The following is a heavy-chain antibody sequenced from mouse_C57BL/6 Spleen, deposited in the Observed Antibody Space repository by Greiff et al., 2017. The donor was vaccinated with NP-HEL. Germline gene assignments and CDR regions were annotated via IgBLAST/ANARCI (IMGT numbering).Heavy chain of an antibody. V-gene: IGHV1-80*01. CDR1: GYAFSSYW. J-gene: IGHJ3*01. CDR2: IYPGDGDT. Sequence: VQLQQSGAELVKPGASVKISCKASGYAFSSYWMNWVKQRPGKGLEWIGQIYPGDGDTNYNGKFKGKATLTADKSSSTAYMELSSLTNEDSAVYYCTPDSSGSRFAYWGQGTLVTVSA. D-gene: IGHD3-2*02. CDR3: TPDSSGSRFAY.